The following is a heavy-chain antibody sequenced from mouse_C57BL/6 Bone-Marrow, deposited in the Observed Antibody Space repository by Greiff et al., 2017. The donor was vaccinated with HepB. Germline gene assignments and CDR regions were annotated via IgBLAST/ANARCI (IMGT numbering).Heavy chain of an antibody. CDR3: TTGGLRPFAY. V-gene: IGHV14-4*01. CDR1: GFNIKDDY. J-gene: IGHJ3*01. Sequence: EVQLQQSGAELVRPGASVKLSCTASGFNIKDDYMHWVKQRPEQGLEWLGWIDPENGDTEYASKFQGKATITADTSSNTAYLQLSSLTSEDTAVYYCTTGGLRPFAYWGQGTLVTVSA. CDR2: IDPENGDT. D-gene: IGHD1-2*01.